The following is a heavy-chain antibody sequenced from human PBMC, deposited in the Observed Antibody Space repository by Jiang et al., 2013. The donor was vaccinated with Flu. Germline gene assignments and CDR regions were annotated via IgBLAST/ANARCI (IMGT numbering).Heavy chain of an antibody. CDR2: IYPGDSDG. V-gene: IGHV5-51*01. CDR1: GNTFTNYW. Sequence: GAEVKKPGESLKISCKGSGNTFTNYWIGWVRQMPGKGLEWMGMIYPGDSDGRYSPSFQGQVTVSADKSINTAYLQWSSLKASDSAMYYCVRQGGDACSGGRCGFSWFDPWGQGTLVTVSS. CDR3: VRQGGDACSGGRCGFSWFDP. D-gene: IGHD2-15*01. J-gene: IGHJ5*02.